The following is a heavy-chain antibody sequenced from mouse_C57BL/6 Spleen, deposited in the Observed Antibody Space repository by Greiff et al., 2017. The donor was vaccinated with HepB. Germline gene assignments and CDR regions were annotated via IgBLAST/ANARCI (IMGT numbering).Heavy chain of an antibody. CDR2: IYPGSGST. D-gene: IGHD3-2*02. CDR3: ARGDFDSSGLYFGY. Sequence: VQLQQPGAELVKPGASVKMSCKASGYTFTSYWITWVKQRPGQGLEWIGDIYPGSGSTNYNEKFKSKATLTVDTSSSTAYMQLSSLTSEDSAVYYCARGDFDSSGLYFGYWGQGTTLTVSS. V-gene: IGHV1-55*01. CDR1: GYTFTSYW. J-gene: IGHJ2*01.